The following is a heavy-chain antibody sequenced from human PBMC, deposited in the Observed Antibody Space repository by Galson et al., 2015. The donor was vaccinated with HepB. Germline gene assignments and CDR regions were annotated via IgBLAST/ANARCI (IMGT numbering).Heavy chain of an antibody. CDR3: ARGMWSITGTTPLPYGMDV. D-gene: IGHD1-7*01. CDR1: GYTFTSYY. Sequence: SVKVSCKASGYTFTSYYMHWVRQAPGQGLEWMGIINPSGGSTSYAQKFQGRVTMTRDTSTSTVYMELSSLRSEDTAVYYCARGMWSITGTTPLPYGMDVWGQGTTVTVSS. V-gene: IGHV1-46*01. J-gene: IGHJ6*02. CDR2: INPSGGST.